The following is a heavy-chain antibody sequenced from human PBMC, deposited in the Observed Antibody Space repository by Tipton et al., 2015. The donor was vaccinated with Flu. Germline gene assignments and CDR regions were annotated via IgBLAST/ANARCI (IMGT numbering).Heavy chain of an antibody. CDR2: IKQDGSER. CDR3: VRKGFGDY. D-gene: IGHD3-10*01. J-gene: IGHJ4*02. V-gene: IGHV3-7*01. CDR1: GDSVGSDYY. Sequence: SLRLSCSVSGDSVGSDYYWGWIRQSPGKGLEWVANIKQDGSERYYVDSVKGRFTISRDNAKNSLFLQMNSLRAEDTAVYYCVRKGFGDYWGQGILVTVSS.